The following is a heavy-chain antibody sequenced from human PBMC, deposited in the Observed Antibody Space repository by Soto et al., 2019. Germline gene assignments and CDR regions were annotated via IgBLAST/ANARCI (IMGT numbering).Heavy chain of an antibody. J-gene: IGHJ6*02. CDR3: AKCSVAGTGGYYYYYYGMDV. V-gene: IGHV3-53*01. CDR2: IYSGGST. Sequence: GGSLRLSCAASGFTVSSNYMSWVRQAPGKGLEWVSVIYSGGSTYYADSVKGRFTISRDNSKNTLYLQMNSLRAEDTAVYYCAKCSVAGTGGYYYYYYGMDVWGQGTTVTVSS. CDR1: GFTVSSNY. D-gene: IGHD6-19*01.